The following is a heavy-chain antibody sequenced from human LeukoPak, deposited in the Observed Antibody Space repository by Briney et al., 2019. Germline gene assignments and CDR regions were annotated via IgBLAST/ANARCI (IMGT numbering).Heavy chain of an antibody. V-gene: IGHV3-33*01. CDR3: ARDSTLWFGELSGYHWFDP. D-gene: IGHD3-10*01. CDR2: IWYDGSNK. J-gene: IGHJ5*02. Sequence: GGSLRLSYAASGFTFSSYGMHWVRQAPGKGLEWVAVIWYDGSNKYYADSVKGRFTISRDNSKNTLYLQMNSLRAEDTAVYYCARDSTLWFGELSGYHWFDPWGQGTLVTVSS. CDR1: GFTFSSYG.